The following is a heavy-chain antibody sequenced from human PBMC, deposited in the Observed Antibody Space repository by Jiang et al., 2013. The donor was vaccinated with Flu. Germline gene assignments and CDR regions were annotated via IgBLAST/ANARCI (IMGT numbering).Heavy chain of an antibody. CDR2: INHSGST. V-gene: IGHV4-34*01. Sequence: LLKPSETLSLTCAVYGGSFSGYYWSWIRQPPGKGLEWIGEINHSGSTNYNPSLKSRVTISVDTSKNQFSLKLSSVTAADTAVYYCARGLLYSYGHKALDYWGQGTLVTVSS. D-gene: IGHD5-18*01. CDR3: ARGLLYSYGHKALDY. J-gene: IGHJ4*02. CDR1: GGSFSGYY.